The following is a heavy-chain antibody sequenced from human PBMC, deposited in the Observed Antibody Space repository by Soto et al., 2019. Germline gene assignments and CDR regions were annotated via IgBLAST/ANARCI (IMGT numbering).Heavy chain of an antibody. D-gene: IGHD2-2*01. V-gene: IGHV4-31*03. CDR1: GGSISSGGYY. CDR2: IYYSGST. J-gene: IGHJ6*03. Sequence: QVQLQESGPGLVKPSQTLSLTCTVSGGSISSGGYYWSWIRQHPGKGLEWIGYIYYSGSTDYNPSLKSRVTISVDTSKNQFSLKLSSVTAADTAVYYCARDHIVVVPAAQENYYYYYYMDVWGKGTTVTVSS. CDR3: ARDHIVVVPAAQENYYYYYYMDV.